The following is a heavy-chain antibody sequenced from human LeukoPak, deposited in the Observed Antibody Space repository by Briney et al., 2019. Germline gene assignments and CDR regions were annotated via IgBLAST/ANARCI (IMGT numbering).Heavy chain of an antibody. J-gene: IGHJ3*02. CDR2: IYYSGST. CDR1: GGSISSYY. CDR3: AKTRSQWFGEDDDAFDI. D-gene: IGHD3-10*01. Sequence: PSETLSLTCTVSGGSISSYYWSWIRQPPGKGLEWIGYIYYSGSTNYNPSLKSRVTISVDTSKNQFSLKLSSVTAADTAVYYCAKTRSQWFGEDDDAFDIWGQGTMVTVSS. V-gene: IGHV4-59*08.